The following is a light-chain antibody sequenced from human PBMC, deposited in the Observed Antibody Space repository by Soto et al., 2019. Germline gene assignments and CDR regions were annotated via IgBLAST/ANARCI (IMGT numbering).Light chain of an antibody. CDR3: QSYDSSLHVV. V-gene: IGLV1-40*01. CDR1: SSNIGAGYD. J-gene: IGLJ2*01. Sequence: QSVLTQPPSVSGAPGQRGTISCTGSSSNIGAGYDVHWYQQLPGTAPKLLIYGNSNRPSGVPDRFSGSKSGTSASLAITGLQAEDEADYSCQSYDSSLHVVFGGGTKLTVL. CDR2: GNS.